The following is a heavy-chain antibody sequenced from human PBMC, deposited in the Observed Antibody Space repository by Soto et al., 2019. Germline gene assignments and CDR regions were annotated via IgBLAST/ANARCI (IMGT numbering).Heavy chain of an antibody. CDR2: ISSSSSTI. V-gene: IGHV3-48*02. Sequence: GSLRLSCAASGFTFDDYGMSWVRQAPGKGLEWVSYISSSSSTIYYADSVKGRFTISRDNAKNSLYLQMNSLRDEDTAVYYCARDRGPVTMVYFDYWGQGTLVTVSS. CDR3: ARDRGPVTMVYFDY. D-gene: IGHD4-4*01. CDR1: GFTFDDYG. J-gene: IGHJ4*02.